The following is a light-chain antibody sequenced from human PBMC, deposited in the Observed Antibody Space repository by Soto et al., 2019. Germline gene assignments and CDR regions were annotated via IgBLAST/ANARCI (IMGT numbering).Light chain of an antibody. CDR3: QQYGNSLVT. Sequence: EIVLTQSPGTLSLSPGERATLSCWASESVTKNFLAWYQQKPGQSPRLLMYGAAYRPTGIPDRFSGSGSGADFTLTISRLEPEDFAVYYCQQYGNSLVTFGPGTTVDVK. V-gene: IGKV3-20*01. CDR1: ESVTKNF. CDR2: GAA. J-gene: IGKJ3*01.